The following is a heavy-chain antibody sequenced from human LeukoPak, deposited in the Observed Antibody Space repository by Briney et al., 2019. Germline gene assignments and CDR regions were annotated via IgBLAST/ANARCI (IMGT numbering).Heavy chain of an antibody. V-gene: IGHV1-18*01. CDR3: ARRRQWLVRNWFDP. J-gene: IGHJ5*02. CDR2: ISAYNGNT. CDR1: GYTFTSYG. Sequence: ASVKVSCKASGYTFTSYGISWVRQAPGQGLEWMGWISAYNGNTNYAQKLQGRVTMTTDTSTSTAYKELRSLRSDDTAVYYCARRRQWLVRNWFDPWGQGTLVTVSS. D-gene: IGHD6-19*01.